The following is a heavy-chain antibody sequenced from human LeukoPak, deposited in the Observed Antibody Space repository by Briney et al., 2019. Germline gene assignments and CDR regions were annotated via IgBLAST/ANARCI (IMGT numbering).Heavy chain of an antibody. CDR1: GYTFTGYY. J-gene: IGHJ4*02. Sequence: ASVKVSCKASGYTFTGYYIHWVRQAPGQGLEWMGWINPNSGATNYAQKFQGRVTMTRDTSISTAYMELSSLRFEDTAVYYCARPPRGRGGYDSSGYGTIHWGQGALVTVSS. CDR3: ARPPRGRGGYDSSGYGTIH. CDR2: INPNSGAT. D-gene: IGHD3-22*01. V-gene: IGHV1-2*02.